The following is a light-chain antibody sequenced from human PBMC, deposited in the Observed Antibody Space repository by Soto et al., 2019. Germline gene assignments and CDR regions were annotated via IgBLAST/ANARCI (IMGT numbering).Light chain of an antibody. J-gene: IGLJ1*01. CDR3: SSYTSSSTYV. CDR1: SSDVAGYKY. V-gene: IGLV2-14*01. Sequence: QSVLTQPASVSGSPGQSITISCTGTSSDVAGYKYVSWYQQHPGKAPKLMIYDVSNRPPGVSDRFSGSNSANTASLTISGLQAEDEADYYCSSYTSSSTYVFGTGTKVTVL. CDR2: DVS.